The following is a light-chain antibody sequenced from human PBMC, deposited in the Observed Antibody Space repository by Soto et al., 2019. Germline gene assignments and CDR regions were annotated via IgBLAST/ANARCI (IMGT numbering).Light chain of an antibody. CDR1: SGHSRYI. CDR3: ETWDFNTRV. CDR2: LEGSGSY. J-gene: IGLJ3*02. V-gene: IGLV4-60*02. Sequence: QAVVTQSSSASASLGSSVTLTCTLSSGHSRYIIAGHQQQPGKAPRYLMKLEGSGSYNKGSGVPDRFSGSSSGADRYLTIPNLQFEDEADYYCETWDFNTRVFGGGTKVTVL.